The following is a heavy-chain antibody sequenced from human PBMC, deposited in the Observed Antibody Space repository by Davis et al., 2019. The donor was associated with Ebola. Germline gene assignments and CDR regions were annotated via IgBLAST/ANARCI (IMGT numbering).Heavy chain of an antibody. Sequence: GGSLRLSCAASGFTVSSNYMSWVRQAPGKGLEWVSDISSGGSTIYYADSVKGRFTISRDNAKNSLYLQMNSLRAEDTAVYYCARGGVYYGMDVWGQGTTVTVSS. D-gene: IGHD5-12*01. CDR1: GFTVSSNY. CDR3: ARGGVYYGMDV. V-gene: IGHV3-11*04. CDR2: ISSGGSTI. J-gene: IGHJ6*02.